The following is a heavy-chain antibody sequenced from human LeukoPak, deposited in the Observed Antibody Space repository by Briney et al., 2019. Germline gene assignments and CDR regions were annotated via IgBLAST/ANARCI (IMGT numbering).Heavy chain of an antibody. CDR2: SYSAGNT. CDR1: GITVSSNY. J-gene: IGHJ4*02. V-gene: IGHV3-66*01. D-gene: IGHD1-7*01. Sequence: PGGSLRLSCAASGITVSSNYMTWVRQAPGKGLEWVSFSYSAGNTYYADSVKGRFTISRDNSKNTLFLQMNSLRAEDTAVYYCARATGTTFSYFDSWGQGTLVTVSS. CDR3: ARATGTTFSYFDS.